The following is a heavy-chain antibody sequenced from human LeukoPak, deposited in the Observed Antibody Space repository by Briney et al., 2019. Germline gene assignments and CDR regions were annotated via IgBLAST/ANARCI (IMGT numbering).Heavy chain of an antibody. Sequence: SETLSLTCTVSGGSISSGSYYWSWIRQPPGKGLEWIGYIYYSGSTNYNPSLKSRVTISVDTSKNQFSLKLSSVTAADTAVYYCAREGRAFDIWGQGTMVTVSS. J-gene: IGHJ3*02. V-gene: IGHV4-61*01. CDR2: IYYSGST. CDR1: GGSISSGSYY. CDR3: AREGRAFDI.